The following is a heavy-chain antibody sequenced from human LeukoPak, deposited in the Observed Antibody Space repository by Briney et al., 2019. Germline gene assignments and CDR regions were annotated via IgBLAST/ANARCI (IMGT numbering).Heavy chain of an antibody. CDR1: GFTFSSYA. V-gene: IGHV3-23*01. CDR2: NSGSGGST. D-gene: IGHD3-22*01. Sequence: PGGSLRLSCAASGFTFSSYAMSWVRQAPGKGLEWVSANSGSGGSTYYADSVKGRFTISRDNSKNTLYLQMNSLRAEDTAVYYCAKDTSDRSGYLYYFDNWGQGTLVTVSS. J-gene: IGHJ4*02. CDR3: AKDTSDRSGYLYYFDN.